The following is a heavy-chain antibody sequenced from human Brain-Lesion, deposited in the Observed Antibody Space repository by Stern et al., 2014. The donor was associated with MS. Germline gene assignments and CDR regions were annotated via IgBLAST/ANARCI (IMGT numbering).Heavy chain of an antibody. CDR3: ARGRVVPGFQYYATDV. J-gene: IGHJ6*02. D-gene: IGHD2-2*01. V-gene: IGHV4-61*02. CDR1: GGSISSGGYY. CDR2: IFNSGST. Sequence: QVQLQESGPGLVKPSQPLSLSCTVSGGSISSGGYYWSWIRQPAGNGLEWIGRIFNSGSTCFNPSLNSPVTIPLEPSHTQFSLRLNSMTAADTAVYYCARGRVVPGFQYYATDVWGQGTTVIVSS.